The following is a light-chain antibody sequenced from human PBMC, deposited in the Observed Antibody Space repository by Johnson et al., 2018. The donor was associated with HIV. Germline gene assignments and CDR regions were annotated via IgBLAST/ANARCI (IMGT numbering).Light chain of an antibody. Sequence: QLVLTQPPSVSAAPGQKVTISCSGSSYNIGNNYVSWYQQLPGTAPKLLIYENNKRPSGIPDRFSGSKSGTSATLGITGLQTGDEDDYCCGTWDSSLSAGGVFGTGTKAPGL. CDR3: GTWDSSLSAGGV. CDR2: ENN. CDR1: SYNIGNNY. V-gene: IGLV1-51*02. J-gene: IGLJ1*01.